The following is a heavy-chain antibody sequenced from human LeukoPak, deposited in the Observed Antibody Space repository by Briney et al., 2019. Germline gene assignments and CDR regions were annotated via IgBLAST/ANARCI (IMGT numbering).Heavy chain of an antibody. CDR1: GYTFGGYY. D-gene: IGHD3-10*01. CDR3: AREGLPRYGSGNWFVY. CDR2: INPNSGGT. J-gene: IGHJ5*01. V-gene: IGHV1-2*02. Sequence: ASVTVSCKASGYTFGGYYMHWVRQAPGQGLEWMGWINPNSGGTNYAQKFQGRVTMTRDTSISTAYMELSRLRSDDTAVYYCAREGLPRYGSGNWFVYWGQGTLVTVSS.